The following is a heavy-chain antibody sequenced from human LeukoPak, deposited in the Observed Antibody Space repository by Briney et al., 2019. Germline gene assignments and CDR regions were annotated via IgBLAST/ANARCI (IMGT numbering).Heavy chain of an antibody. CDR3: AKTQGYYDC. Sequence: GGSLRLSCAASGFTFSSYAMYWVRQAPGKGLEWVSGIGVGGTTYYADSVKGRFTISRDTSKSTLSLQMNSLRAEDTAVYYCAKTQGYYDCWGRGTLVIVSS. J-gene: IGHJ4*02. CDR2: IGVGGTT. D-gene: IGHD3-22*01. CDR1: GFTFSSYA. V-gene: IGHV3-23*01.